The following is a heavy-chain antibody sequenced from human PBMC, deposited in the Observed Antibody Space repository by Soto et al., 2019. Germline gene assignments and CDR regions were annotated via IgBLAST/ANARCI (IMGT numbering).Heavy chain of an antibody. CDR2: ISSSSTYR. CDR1: GFTLSSYA. CDR3: ARDPVVAAAGRYFDL. V-gene: IGHV3-21*01. Sequence: EVQLVESGGGLVKPGGSLRLSCAPSGFTLSSYAMNWVRQAPGKGLEWVSSISSSSTYRYYAVSVKGRFTISRDNANNSLYLQMNSLRAEDTGVYYCARDPVVAAAGRYFDLWGRGTLVTVSS. J-gene: IGHJ2*01. D-gene: IGHD6-13*01.